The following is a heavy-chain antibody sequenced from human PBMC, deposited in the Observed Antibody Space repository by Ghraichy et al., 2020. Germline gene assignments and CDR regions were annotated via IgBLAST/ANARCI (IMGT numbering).Heavy chain of an antibody. Sequence: LSLTCAASGFTFSSYAMSWVRQAPGKGLEWVSAISGSGGSTYYADSVKGRFTISRDNSKNTLYLQMNSLRAEDTAVYYCAKSISRAARSSDAFDIWGQGTMVTVSS. J-gene: IGHJ3*02. CDR1: GFTFSSYA. CDR3: AKSISRAARSSDAFDI. V-gene: IGHV3-23*01. CDR2: ISGSGGST. D-gene: IGHD6-6*01.